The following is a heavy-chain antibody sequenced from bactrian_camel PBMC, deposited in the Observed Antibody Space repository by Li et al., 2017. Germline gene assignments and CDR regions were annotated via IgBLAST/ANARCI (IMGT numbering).Heavy chain of an antibody. D-gene: IGHD3*01. CDR3: AAGFLADLGV. J-gene: IGHJ4*01. CDR2: INHGGDVT. V-gene: IGHV3S40*01. CDR1: GYTISTYD. Sequence: VQLVESGEGLVQPGGSLRLSCAASGYTISTYDMSWVRQAPGKGLEWISTINHGGDVTVYADSAKGRFTISRDNAKNTLYLQMNSLKIEDTSAYYCAAGFLADLGVWGPGTQVTVS.